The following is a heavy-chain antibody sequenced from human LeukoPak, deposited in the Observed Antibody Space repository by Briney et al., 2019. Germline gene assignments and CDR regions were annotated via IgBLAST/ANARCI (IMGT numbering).Heavy chain of an antibody. D-gene: IGHD6-19*01. V-gene: IGHV3-7*01. CDR2: INQGGSDK. J-gene: IGHJ4*02. CDR1: GFTFSGHW. Sequence: GGSLRLSCAASGFTFSGHWMSWVRQAPGKGLEWVANINQGGSDKYYVDSVKGRFTISRDNANNLLYLQMNSLRGEDTAVYYCATLTVASTFDYWGQGTLVTVSS. CDR3: ATLTVASTFDY.